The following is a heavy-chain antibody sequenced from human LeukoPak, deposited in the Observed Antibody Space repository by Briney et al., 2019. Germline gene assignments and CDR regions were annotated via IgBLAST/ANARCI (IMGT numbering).Heavy chain of an antibody. J-gene: IGHJ5*02. V-gene: IGHV3-23*01. CDR2: ISGRST. CDR1: GFTFSRTS. D-gene: IGHD6-19*01. Sequence: PGGSLRLSCAASGFTFSRTSMTWVRQAPGKGLEWVSSISGRSTYYADSVKGRFTISRDNSMDTLWLQMNTLRAEDTAVYHCSAQTEEGAGGMNSWGQGALVTVSS. CDR3: SAQTEEGAGGMNS.